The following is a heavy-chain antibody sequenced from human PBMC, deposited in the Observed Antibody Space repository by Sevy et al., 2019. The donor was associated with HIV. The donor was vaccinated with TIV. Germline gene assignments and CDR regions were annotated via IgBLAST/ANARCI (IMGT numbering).Heavy chain of an antibody. V-gene: IGHV3-23*01. D-gene: IGHD2-2*01. J-gene: IGHJ6*02. CDR2: ISGSSGLT. Sequence: GGSLRLSCAASGFSFMPYAMSWVRQAPGKGLEWVSGISGSSGLTYYADSVKGRFTISRDNSKNTLYLQMKNLRADDTAVYYCAKVDVVVPVADYGLDVWGQGTTVTVSS. CDR1: GFSFMPYA. CDR3: AKVDVVVPVADYGLDV.